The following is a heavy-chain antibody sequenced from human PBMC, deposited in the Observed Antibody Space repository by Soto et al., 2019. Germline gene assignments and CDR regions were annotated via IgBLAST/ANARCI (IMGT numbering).Heavy chain of an antibody. V-gene: IGHV1-2*02. J-gene: IGHJ6*02. CDR2: IDPNIGGT. CDR1: GYTFTDYY. D-gene: IGHD4-17*01. Sequence: QVQLVQSGAEMKKPGASVKVSCMASGYTFTDYYMHWVRQAPGQGLEWMGWIDPNIGGTKYAQKFQGRVAMTRDTSITIIYMELSRLKSDDTAIYYCARPAQEYGAKHGLDVWGQGTRVTVS. CDR3: ARPAQEYGAKHGLDV.